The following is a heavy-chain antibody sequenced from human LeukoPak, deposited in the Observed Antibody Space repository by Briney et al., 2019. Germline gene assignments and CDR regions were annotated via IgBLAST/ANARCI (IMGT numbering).Heavy chain of an antibody. D-gene: IGHD6-19*01. CDR2: ISPNSNNI. V-gene: IGHV3-11*04. CDR3: VTESGWLFDY. Sequence: PGGSLRLSCAAAGFTFSDRYLSWIRQAPVKGMEWIAYISPNSNNIQYADSVKGRFTISRDNAKNSLFLQVNSLRAEDTAMYYCVTESGWLFDYWGQGILVTVSS. J-gene: IGHJ4*02. CDR1: GFTFSDRY.